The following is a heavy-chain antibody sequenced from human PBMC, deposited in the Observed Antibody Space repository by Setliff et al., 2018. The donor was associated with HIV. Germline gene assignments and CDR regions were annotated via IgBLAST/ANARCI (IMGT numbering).Heavy chain of an antibody. Sequence: ASVKVSCKASGYTFTGYYMHWVRQAPGQGLEWMGRINPNSGGTNYAQKFQGRVTMTRDTSISTADMELSSLRSEDTAVYYCARDDHYYDSGSLYSDWYFDLWGRGTLVTVSS. CDR2: INPNSGGT. V-gene: IGHV1-2*06. J-gene: IGHJ2*01. CDR3: ARDDHYYDSGSLYSDWYFDL. D-gene: IGHD3-10*01. CDR1: GYTFTGYY.